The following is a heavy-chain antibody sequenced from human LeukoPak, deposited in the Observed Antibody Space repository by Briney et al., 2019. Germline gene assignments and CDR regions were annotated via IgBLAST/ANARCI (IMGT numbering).Heavy chain of an antibody. V-gene: IGHV3-21*01. CDR3: ARDRVVSGRFGGVAS. Sequence: PGGSLRLSCAASGFTFSSYSMNWVRQAPGKGLEWVSFISSSSTYIYYADSVKGRFTISRDDAKNSLYLQMSSLRADDTAVYYCARDRVVSGRFGGVASWGQGTLVFVSS. J-gene: IGHJ5*01. CDR2: ISSSSTYI. D-gene: IGHD3-10*01. CDR1: GFTFSSYS.